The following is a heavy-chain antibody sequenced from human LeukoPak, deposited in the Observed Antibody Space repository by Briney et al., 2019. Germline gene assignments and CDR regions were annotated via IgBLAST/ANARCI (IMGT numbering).Heavy chain of an antibody. V-gene: IGHV3-9*01. J-gene: IGHJ6*02. Sequence: PRGSLRLSCAASGFTFDDYAMHWVRQAPGKGLEWVSGISWNSGSIGYADSVKGRFTISRDNAKNSLYLQMNSLRAEDTALYYCAKALLGYYYYDMDVWGQGTTVTVSS. CDR1: GFTFDDYA. D-gene: IGHD3-16*01. CDR2: ISWNSGSI. CDR3: AKALLGYYYYDMDV.